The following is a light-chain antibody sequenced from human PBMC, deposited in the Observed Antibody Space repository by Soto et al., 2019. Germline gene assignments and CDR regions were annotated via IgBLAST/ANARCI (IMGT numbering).Light chain of an antibody. V-gene: IGKV3-15*01. J-gene: IGKJ1*01. Sequence: PAERVTLSFGASQSVSGYLDWFQQTPGQAPRLVLQRIFIRAIGVPARFSGSGSETEFTLTISGLQSEESGVYYCLQHYAWTWTFGQGTKVEI. CDR1: QSVSGY. CDR3: LQHYAWTWT. CDR2: RIF.